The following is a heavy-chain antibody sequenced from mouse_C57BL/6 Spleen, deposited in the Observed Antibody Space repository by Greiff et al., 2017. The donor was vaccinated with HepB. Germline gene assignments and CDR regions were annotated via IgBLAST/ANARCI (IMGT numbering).Heavy chain of an antibody. CDR1: GYAFSSSW. CDR2: IYPGDGDT. Sequence: VQLQQSGPELVKPGASVKISCKASGYAFSSSWMNWVKQRPGKGLEWIGRIYPGDGDTNYNGKFKGKATLTADKSSSTAYMQLSSLTSEDSAVYFCARWHPGDYWGQGTTLTVSS. J-gene: IGHJ2*01. D-gene: IGHD3-1*01. CDR3: ARWHPGDY. V-gene: IGHV1-82*01.